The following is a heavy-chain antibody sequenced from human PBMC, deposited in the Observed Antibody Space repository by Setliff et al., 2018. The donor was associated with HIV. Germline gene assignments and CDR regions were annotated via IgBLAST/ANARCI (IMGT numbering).Heavy chain of an antibody. Sequence: GESLKISCAASGFTFSSYEMNWVRQAPGKGLEWLSYISSSGSTIYYADSVKGRSTVSRDNAKNSLYLQMNSLRAEDTAVYYCAKDRSGSYSFARDWGQGTLVTVSS. J-gene: IGHJ4*02. V-gene: IGHV3-48*03. D-gene: IGHD1-26*01. CDR1: GFTFSSYE. CDR3: AKDRSGSYSFARD. CDR2: ISSSGSTI.